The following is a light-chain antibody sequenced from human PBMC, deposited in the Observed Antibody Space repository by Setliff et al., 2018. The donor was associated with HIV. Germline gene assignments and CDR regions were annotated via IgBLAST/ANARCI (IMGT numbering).Light chain of an antibody. CDR1: SSDLGSYHL. Sequence: SALTQPASVSGSPGQSITISCTGTSSDLGSYHLVSWYQHHPGKAPKLMIYEGSQRPSGVYTRFSGSTSGDTASLTIAGLQAEDEADYYCCSYVAGSHYVFGTGTKVTV. V-gene: IGLV2-23*01. J-gene: IGLJ1*01. CDR3: CSYVAGSHYV. CDR2: EGS.